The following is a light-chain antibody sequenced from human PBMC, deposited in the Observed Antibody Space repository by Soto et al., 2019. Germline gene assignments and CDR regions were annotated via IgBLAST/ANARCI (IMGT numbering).Light chain of an antibody. CDR2: DAS. J-gene: IGKJ1*01. Sequence: DIQMTQSASTLSGSVGDRVTITCRASQTISSWLAWYQQKPGKAPKLLIYDASSVESGVPQRFSGSGSGTEFTLTISSLQTDDFSTYYCQQYHSYWTFGQGTKVDIK. V-gene: IGKV1-5*01. CDR3: QQYHSYWT. CDR1: QTISSW.